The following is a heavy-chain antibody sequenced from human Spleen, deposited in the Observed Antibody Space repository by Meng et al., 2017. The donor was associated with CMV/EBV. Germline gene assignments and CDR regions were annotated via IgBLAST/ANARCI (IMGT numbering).Heavy chain of an antibody. CDR1: GFTFNDYW. CDR2: IEGDGNTK. D-gene: IGHD1-26*01. J-gene: IGHJ4*02. Sequence: GESLKISCIVSGFTFNDYWMRWVRQAPGKGLEWVADIEGDGNTKYYGDSVKGRFTISRDNAKKSLYLQINALRVEDTAVYYCASMWEGGYWGQGTLVTVSS. V-gene: IGHV3-7*01. CDR3: ASMWEGGY.